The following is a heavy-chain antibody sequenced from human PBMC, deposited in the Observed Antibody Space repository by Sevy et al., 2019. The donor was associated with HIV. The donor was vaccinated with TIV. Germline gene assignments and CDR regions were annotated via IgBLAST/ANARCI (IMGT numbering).Heavy chain of an antibody. J-gene: IGHJ4*02. CDR3: SMEDGYNYFDY. V-gene: IGHV3-15*07. Sequence: GGSLRLSCAASGFTLNKAWMNWVRQAPGKGLEWVGRIKSETDGGTNDYAEPVKGRFSISRDDSKNTLYLQMNSLKIEDTAVYYCSMEDGYNYFDYWGQGALVTVSS. CDR2: IKSETDGGTN. D-gene: IGHD5-12*01. CDR1: GFTLNKAW.